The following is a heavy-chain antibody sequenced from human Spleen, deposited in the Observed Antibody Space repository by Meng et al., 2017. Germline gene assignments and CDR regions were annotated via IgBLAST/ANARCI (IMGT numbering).Heavy chain of an antibody. J-gene: IGHJ4*02. CDR3: ARSIAAFPFDY. CDR2: INHSGST. CDR1: CGSIRTTY. Sequence: VHLPQWCTGLVTPPVTTPRSSFASCGSIRTTYWCSIRQPPAKWLVSMGEINHSGSTNYNPSLKSRVTISVDTSKNQFSLKLSSVTAADTAVYYCARSIAAFPFDYWGQGTLVTVSS. V-gene: IGHV4-34*01. D-gene: IGHD6-13*01.